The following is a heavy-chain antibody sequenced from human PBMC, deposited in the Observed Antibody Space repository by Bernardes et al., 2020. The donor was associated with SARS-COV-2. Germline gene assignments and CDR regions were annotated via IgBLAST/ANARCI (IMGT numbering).Heavy chain of an antibody. V-gene: IGHV3-23*01. J-gene: IGHJ4*02. CDR1: GFTFTNYA. CDR2: IADPGFNT. Sequence: GRSLRLSCAASGFTFTNYAMGWVRQDPGKALECVSLIADPGFNTYSIDYVKGRFTIARDNSKNTLVLQMDSLRDEDTAVYYCAKAPLRPCSGPICYPFDYWGQGTLVTGSS. CDR3: AKAPLRPCSGPICYPFDY. D-gene: IGHD2-15*01.